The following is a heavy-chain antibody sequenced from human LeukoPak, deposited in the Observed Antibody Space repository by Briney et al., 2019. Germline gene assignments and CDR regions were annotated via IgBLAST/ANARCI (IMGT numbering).Heavy chain of an antibody. V-gene: IGHV4-39*07. CDR3: VSDTAMGYYYYVDV. CDR1: GGSISSSSYY. J-gene: IGHJ6*03. Sequence: SETLSLTCTVSGGSISSSSYYWGWIRQPPGKGLEWIGSIYYSGSTYYNPSLKRRVTISVDTSKNQFSLKLSSVTAADTAVYYCVSDTAMGYYYYVDVWGKGTTVTVS. D-gene: IGHD5-18*01. CDR2: IYYSGST.